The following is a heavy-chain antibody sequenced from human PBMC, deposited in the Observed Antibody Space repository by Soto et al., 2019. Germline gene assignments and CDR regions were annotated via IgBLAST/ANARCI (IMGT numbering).Heavy chain of an antibody. CDR3: VTGYYDSSGYYNFDY. CDR1: GFTFSSYS. J-gene: IGHJ4*02. CDR2: ISSSSSTI. Sequence: EVQLVESGGGLVQPGGSLRLSCAASGFTFSSYSMNWVRQAPGKGLEGVSYISSSSSTIYYADSVKGRFTISRDNAKNSLYLQMNSLRDEDTAVYYCVTGYYDSSGYYNFDYWGQGTLVTVSS. V-gene: IGHV3-48*02. D-gene: IGHD3-22*01.